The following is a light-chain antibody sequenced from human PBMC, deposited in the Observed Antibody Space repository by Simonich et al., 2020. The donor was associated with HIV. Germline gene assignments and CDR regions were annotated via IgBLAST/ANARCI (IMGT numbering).Light chain of an antibody. Sequence: EIVMTQSPATLSVSPGERATLSCRASQSVSSNLAWYQQKPGQAPRLLIYDASNRATGIPARFSGSGSGTDFTLTISSLEPEDFATYYCHQSYSNPRTFGQGTKLEIK. CDR3: HQSYSNPRT. J-gene: IGKJ2*01. CDR2: DAS. CDR1: QSVSSN. V-gene: IGKV3-11*01.